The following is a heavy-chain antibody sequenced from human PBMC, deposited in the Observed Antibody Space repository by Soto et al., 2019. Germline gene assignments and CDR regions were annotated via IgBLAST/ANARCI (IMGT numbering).Heavy chain of an antibody. Sequence: QVQLVESGGGLVKPGGSLRLSCAASGFTLSDYYMSWLRQAPGKGLEWVSYISSSGSTIYCADSMKGRCTISRDNAKTSLYLQMNSLRAADTAVYYCASVGPPLDYWGQGTRVTVSS. CDR1: GFTLSDYY. J-gene: IGHJ4*02. CDR3: ASVGPPLDY. CDR2: ISSSGSTI. V-gene: IGHV3-11*01.